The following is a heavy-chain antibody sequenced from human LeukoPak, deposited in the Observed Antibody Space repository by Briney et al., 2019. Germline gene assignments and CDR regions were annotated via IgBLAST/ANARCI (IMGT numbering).Heavy chain of an antibody. CDR1: GFTFSSYG. V-gene: IGHV3-23*01. D-gene: IGHD6-13*01. J-gene: IGHJ6*03. Sequence: PGGSLRLSCAASGFTFSSYGMSWVRQAPGKGMEWVSAISGSGGSTYYAVSVNGRFTISRDNAKNPLYLQMNSLRAEDTAVYYCARDAYSDYYYYMDVWGKGTTVTVSS. CDR2: ISGSGGST. CDR3: ARDAYSDYYYYMDV.